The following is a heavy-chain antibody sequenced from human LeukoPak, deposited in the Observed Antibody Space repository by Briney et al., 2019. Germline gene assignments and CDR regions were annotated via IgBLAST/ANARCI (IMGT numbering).Heavy chain of an antibody. D-gene: IGHD3-22*01. J-gene: IGHJ4*02. V-gene: IGHV3-30*03. CDR1: GFTFSSYG. CDR3: ARGRYYDSSGYSDY. Sequence: PGGSLRLSCAASGFTFSSYGMHWVRQAPGKGLEWVAVISYDGSNKYYADSVKGRFTLSRDNSKNTLYLQMNSLRAEDTAVYYCARGRYYDSSGYSDYWGQGTLVTVSS. CDR2: ISYDGSNK.